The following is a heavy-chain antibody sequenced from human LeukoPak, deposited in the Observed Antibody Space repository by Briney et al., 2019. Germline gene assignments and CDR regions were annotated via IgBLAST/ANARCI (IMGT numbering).Heavy chain of an antibody. Sequence: SVKVSCKVSGYTLTELSMHWVRQAPGQGLEWMGGIIPIFGTANYAQKFQGRVTITADESTSTAYMELSSLRSEDTAVYYCARRRVVYYYYGMDVWGQGTTVTVSS. CDR1: GYTLTELS. CDR3: ARRRVVYYYYGMDV. CDR2: IIPIFGTA. J-gene: IGHJ6*02. V-gene: IGHV1-69*13. D-gene: IGHD3-10*01.